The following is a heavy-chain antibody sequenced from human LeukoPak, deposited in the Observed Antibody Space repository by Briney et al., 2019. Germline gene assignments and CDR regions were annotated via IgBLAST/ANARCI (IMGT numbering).Heavy chain of an antibody. J-gene: IGHJ3*02. CDR1: GFTFSSYE. CDR2: ISSSGSTI. V-gene: IGHV3-48*03. Sequence: PGGSLRLSCAASGFTFSSYEMNWVRQAPGKGLEWVSYISSSGSTIYYADSVKGRFTISRDNAKNSLYLQMNSLRAEDTAVYYCARGARWYFGAFDIWGQGTMVTVSS. D-gene: IGHD3-9*01. CDR3: ARGARWYFGAFDI.